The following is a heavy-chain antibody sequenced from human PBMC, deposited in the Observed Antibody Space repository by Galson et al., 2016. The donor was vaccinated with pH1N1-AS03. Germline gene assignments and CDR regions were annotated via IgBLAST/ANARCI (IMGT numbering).Heavy chain of an antibody. V-gene: IGHV4-38-2*01. CDR3: ARIRGAEGYSYYYYYTDV. D-gene: IGHD3-10*01. Sequence: SETLSLTCSVSGFSISSGYHWGWIRQAPGKGLEWIGNIYHTGRTHYDPSLTSRVTMSVDTSKDQFSLTLSSVTAADTAVYFCARIRGAEGYSYYYYYTDVWGQGTTVTVSS. CDR1: GFSISSGYH. J-gene: IGHJ6*03. CDR2: IYHTGRT.